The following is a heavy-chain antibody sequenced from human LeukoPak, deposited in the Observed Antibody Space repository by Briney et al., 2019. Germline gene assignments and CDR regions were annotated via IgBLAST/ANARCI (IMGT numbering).Heavy chain of an antibody. J-gene: IGHJ5*02. CDR1: GFTFSSYS. CDR2: ISSSSSYI. Sequence: GGSLRLSCAASGFTFSSYSMNWGRQAPGKGLEWVSSISSSSSYIYYADSVKGRFTISRDNAKKSLYPQMNSLRAEDTAVYYCTRSPGGDIIPICYDRWGQGTLVTVSS. CDR3: TRSPGGDIIPICYDR. V-gene: IGHV3-21*01. D-gene: IGHD2-21*02.